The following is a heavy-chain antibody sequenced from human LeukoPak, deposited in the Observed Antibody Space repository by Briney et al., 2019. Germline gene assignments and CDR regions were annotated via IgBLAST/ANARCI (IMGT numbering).Heavy chain of an antibody. J-gene: IGHJ4*02. CDR2: IKSKTDGGTT. CDR3: TTDYIGYCSSTSCYNFDY. V-gene: IGHV3-15*01. CDR1: GFTFSNAW. Sequence: GGSLRLSCAASGFTFSNAWVSWVRQAPGKGLEWVGRIKSKTDGGTTDYAAPVKGRFTISRDDSKNTLYLQMNSLKTEDTAVYYCTTDYIGYCSSTSCYNFDYWGQGTLVTVSS. D-gene: IGHD2-2*02.